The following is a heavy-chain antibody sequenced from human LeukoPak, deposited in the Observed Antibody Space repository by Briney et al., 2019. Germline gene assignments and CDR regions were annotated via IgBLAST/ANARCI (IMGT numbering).Heavy chain of an antibody. J-gene: IGHJ4*02. D-gene: IGHD4-23*01. CDR1: GGSFSGYY. CDR3: ARGGQVVTPNPVDY. Sequence: SETLSLTCAVYGGSFSGYYWSWIRQPPGKGLEWIGEINHSGSTNYNPSLKSRVTISVDTSKNQFSLKLSSVTAADTAVYYCARGGQVVTPNPVDYWGQGALVTASS. CDR2: INHSGST. V-gene: IGHV4-34*01.